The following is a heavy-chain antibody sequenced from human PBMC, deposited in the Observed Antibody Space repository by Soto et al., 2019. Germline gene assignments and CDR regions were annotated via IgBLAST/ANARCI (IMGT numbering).Heavy chain of an antibody. D-gene: IGHD3-10*01. Sequence: QVQLVQSGAEVKKPGASVKVSCKASGYTFTSYAMHWVRQAPGQRLEWMGWINAGNGNTKYSQKFQGRGTITRDTSASTAYMELSSLRSEDTAVYYCAGSILWFGVAEYFQHWGQGTLVTVSS. J-gene: IGHJ1*01. V-gene: IGHV1-3*01. CDR1: GYTFTSYA. CDR2: INAGNGNT. CDR3: AGSILWFGVAEYFQH.